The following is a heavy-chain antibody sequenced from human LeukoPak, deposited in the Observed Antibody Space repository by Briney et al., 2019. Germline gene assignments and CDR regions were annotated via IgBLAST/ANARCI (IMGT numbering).Heavy chain of an antibody. D-gene: IGHD2-2*01. CDR3: AKPALGYCSSTSCYLEPEFDY. CDR2: ISSSGSTI. J-gene: IGHJ4*02. CDR1: GFTFSSYE. V-gene: IGHV3-48*03. Sequence: PGGSLRLSCAASGFTFSSYEMNWVRQAPGKGLEWVSYISSSGSTIYYADSVKGRFTISRDNAKNSLYLQMNSLRAEDTAVYYCAKPALGYCSSTSCYLEPEFDYWGQGTLVTVSS.